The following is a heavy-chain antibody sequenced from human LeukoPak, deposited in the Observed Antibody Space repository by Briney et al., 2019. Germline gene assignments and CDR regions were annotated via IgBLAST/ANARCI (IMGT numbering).Heavy chain of an antibody. CDR3: AKVREIYSSSWYDGDY. CDR1: GFTFSSYG. J-gene: IGHJ4*02. CDR2: IRYDGSNK. V-gene: IGHV3-30*02. Sequence: GGSLRLSCAASGFTFSSYGMHWVRQAPGKGLEWVAFIRYDGSNKYYADSVKGRFTISRDNSKNTLYLQMNSLRAEDTAVYYCAKVREIYSSSWYDGDYWGQGTLVTVSS. D-gene: IGHD6-13*01.